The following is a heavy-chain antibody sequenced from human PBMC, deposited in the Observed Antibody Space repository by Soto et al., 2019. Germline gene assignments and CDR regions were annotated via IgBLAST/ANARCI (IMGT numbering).Heavy chain of an antibody. J-gene: IGHJ4*02. D-gene: IGHD1-26*01. CDR2: IYYSGST. CDR1: GGSISSYY. Sequence: SETLSLTCTVSGGSISSYYWSWIRQPPGKGLEWIGYIYYSGSTNYNPSLKSRVTISVDTSKNQFSLKLSSVTAADTAVYYCARKGVGNFDYWGQGTLVTVSS. CDR3: ARKGVGNFDY. V-gene: IGHV4-59*01.